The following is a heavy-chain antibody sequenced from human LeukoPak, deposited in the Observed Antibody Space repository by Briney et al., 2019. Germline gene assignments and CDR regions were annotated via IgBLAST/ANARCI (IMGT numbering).Heavy chain of an antibody. Sequence: ASVKVSCKASGYTFTGYYMHWVRQAPGQGLEWMGWINPNSGGTNYAQKFQGRVTMTRDTSISTAYMELSRLRSDDTAVYYCARDPSTSSSHFHMDVWGKGTTVTVSS. CDR3: ARDPSTSSSHFHMDV. CDR1: GYTFTGYY. D-gene: IGHD6-6*01. J-gene: IGHJ6*03. CDR2: INPNSGGT. V-gene: IGHV1-2*02.